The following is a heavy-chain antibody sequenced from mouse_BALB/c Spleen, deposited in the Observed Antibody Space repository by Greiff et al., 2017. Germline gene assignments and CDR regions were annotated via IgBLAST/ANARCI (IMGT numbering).Heavy chain of an antibody. Sequence: QVQLQQSGAELMKPGASVKISCKATGYTFSSYWIEWVKQRPGHGLEWIGEILPGSGSTNYNEKFKGKATFTADTSSNTAYMQLSSLTSEDSAVYYCARSLFTTAMDYWGQGTSVTVSS. J-gene: IGHJ4*01. D-gene: IGHD1-1*01. CDR3: ARSLFTTAMDY. CDR1: GYTFSSYW. CDR2: ILPGSGST. V-gene: IGHV1-9*01.